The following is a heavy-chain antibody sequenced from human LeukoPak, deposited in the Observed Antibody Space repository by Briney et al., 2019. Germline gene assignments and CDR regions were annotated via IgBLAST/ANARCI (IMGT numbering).Heavy chain of an antibody. CDR2: INHSGST. J-gene: IGHJ6*03. CDR1: GGSFSGYY. D-gene: IGHD3/OR15-3a*01. CDR3: ARGLTDWPSYYYYMDV. V-gene: IGHV4-34*01. Sequence: PSETLSLTCAVYGGSFSGYYWSWIRQPPGKGLEWIGEINHSGSTNYNPSLKSRVTISVDTSKNQFSLKLSSVTAADTAVYYCARGLTDWPSYYYYMDVWGKGTTVTVSS.